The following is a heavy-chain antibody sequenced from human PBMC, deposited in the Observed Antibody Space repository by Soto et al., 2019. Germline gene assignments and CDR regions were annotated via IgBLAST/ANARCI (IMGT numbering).Heavy chain of an antibody. CDR1: RYTXSNFY. J-gene: IGHJ6*02. CDR2: INTSGGST. V-gene: IGHV1-46*01. D-gene: IGHD1-26*01. Sequence: GXSXKVSFKASRYTXSNFYSHLLRQAPGQGLEWMGIINTSGGSTTYPQKFQGRVTMTRETSTSTVHIELITLRSEDTAVYYCARSQVGRPLDVWGPGTTVTVS. CDR3: ARSQVGRPLDV.